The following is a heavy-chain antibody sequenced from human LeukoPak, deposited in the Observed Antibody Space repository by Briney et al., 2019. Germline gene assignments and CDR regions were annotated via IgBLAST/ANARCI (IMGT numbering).Heavy chain of an antibody. CDR1: GFTFSIYA. CDR3: ARDLSGDWYFDL. J-gene: IGHJ2*01. CDR2: ISGRGEHT. V-gene: IGHV3-23*01. D-gene: IGHD7-27*01. Sequence: GGSPRLSCAASGFTFSIYAMNWVRQAPGKGLEWVSVISGRGEHTYYADSVKGRFTISRDNSNNTLYLQMNSLRAEDAAVYYCARDLSGDWYFDLWGRGTLATVSS.